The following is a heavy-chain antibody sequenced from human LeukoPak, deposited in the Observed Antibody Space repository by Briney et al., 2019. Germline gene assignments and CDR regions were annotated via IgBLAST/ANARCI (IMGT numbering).Heavy chain of an antibody. D-gene: IGHD3-10*01. Sequence: SVKVSCKASGGTFSSYAISWVRQAPGQGLEWMGRIIPIFGTANYAQKFQGRVTITTDESTSTAHMELSSLRSEDTAVYYCARDQSYYGSGSHHSWFDPWGQGTLVTVSS. CDR3: ARDQSYYGSGSHHSWFDP. CDR2: IIPIFGTA. V-gene: IGHV1-69*05. J-gene: IGHJ5*02. CDR1: GGTFSSYA.